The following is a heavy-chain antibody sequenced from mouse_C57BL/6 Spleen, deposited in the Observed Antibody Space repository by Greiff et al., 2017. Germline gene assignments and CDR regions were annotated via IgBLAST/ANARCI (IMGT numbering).Heavy chain of an antibody. CDR2: INYDGSST. Sequence: EVKLVESEGGLVQPGSSMKLSCTASGFTFSDYYMAWVRQVPEKGLEWVANINYDGSSTYYLDSLKSRFIISRDDAKNMLYLLMSSLKSEDTATYYCARVGRAYYFDYWGQGTTLTVSS. J-gene: IGHJ2*01. D-gene: IGHD4-1*01. V-gene: IGHV5-16*01. CDR1: GFTFSDYY. CDR3: ARVGRAYYFDY.